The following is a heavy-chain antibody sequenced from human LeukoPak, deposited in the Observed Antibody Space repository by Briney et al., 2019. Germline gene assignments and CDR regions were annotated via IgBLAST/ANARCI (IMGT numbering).Heavy chain of an antibody. CDR2: IYSGGGT. J-gene: IGHJ4*02. CDR1: GVTVSSNH. Sequence: PGGSLRLSCAVSGVTVSSNHMSWVRQAPGKGLEWVSAIYSGGGTYYADSVKGRFTVSRDNAKNSLYLQMNSLRDEDTAVYYCARKRLDCSGGSCYGDFDYWGQGTLVTVSS. D-gene: IGHD2-15*01. CDR3: ARKRLDCSGGSCYGDFDY. V-gene: IGHV3-66*01.